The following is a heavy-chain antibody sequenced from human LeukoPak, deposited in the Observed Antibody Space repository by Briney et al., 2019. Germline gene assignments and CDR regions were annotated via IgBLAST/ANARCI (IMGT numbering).Heavy chain of an antibody. J-gene: IGHJ5*02. D-gene: IGHD2-2*01. CDR1: GGSFSGYY. CDR3: ARKRGYCSSTSCAVNWFDP. V-gene: IGHV4-34*01. Sequence: SETLSLTCAVYGGSFSGYYWSWIRQPPGKGLEWIGEINHSGSTNYNPSLKSRVTISVDTSKNQFSLKLSSVTAADTAVYYCARKRGYCSSTSCAVNWFDPWGQGTLVTVSS. CDR2: INHSGST.